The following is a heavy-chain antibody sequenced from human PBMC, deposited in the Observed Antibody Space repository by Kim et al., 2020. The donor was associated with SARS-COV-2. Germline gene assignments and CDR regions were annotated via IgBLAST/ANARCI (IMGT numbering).Heavy chain of an antibody. J-gene: IGHJ4*02. CDR1: GFTFSDYY. V-gene: IGHV3-11*01. CDR2: ISTSGTKM. D-gene: IGHD6-19*01. CDR3: ARGEGAVAGQNLFDS. Sequence: GGSLRRSCAASGFTFSDYYMSWFRQAPGEGLEWVSYISTSGTKMYYADSVRGRFTISRDNAKNSLYLQMNSLRAEDTAVYYCARGEGAVAGQNLFDSWGQGTLVTVSS.